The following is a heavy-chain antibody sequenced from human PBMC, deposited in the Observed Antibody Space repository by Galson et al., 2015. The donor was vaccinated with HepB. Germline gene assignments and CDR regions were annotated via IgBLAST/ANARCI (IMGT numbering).Heavy chain of an antibody. CDR1: GFTFSDYY. CDR3: AREGWAVAGYDLQDWILGDAFDI. Sequence: SLRLSCAASGFTFSDYYMSWIRQAPGKGLEWVSYISSSSSYTNYADSVKGRFTISRDNAKNSLYLQMNSLRAEDTAVYYCAREGWAVAGYDLQDWILGDAFDIWGQGTMVTVSS. D-gene: IGHD6-19*01. V-gene: IGHV3-11*06. CDR2: ISSSSSYT. J-gene: IGHJ3*02.